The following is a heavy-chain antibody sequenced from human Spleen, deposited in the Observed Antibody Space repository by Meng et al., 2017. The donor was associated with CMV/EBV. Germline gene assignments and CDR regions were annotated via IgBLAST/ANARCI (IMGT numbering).Heavy chain of an antibody. CDR3: ARGTSTFDY. CDR2: AYSSGTT. CDR1: GGYISRYY. V-gene: IGHV4-59*01. Sequence: SETLSLTCTVSGGYISRYYWSWIRQPPGKGLEWIGYAYSSGTTNYNPSLKSRVTMSVDTSKSQFSLKLSSVTAADTAVYYCARGTSTFDYWGQGTLVTVSS. J-gene: IGHJ4*02.